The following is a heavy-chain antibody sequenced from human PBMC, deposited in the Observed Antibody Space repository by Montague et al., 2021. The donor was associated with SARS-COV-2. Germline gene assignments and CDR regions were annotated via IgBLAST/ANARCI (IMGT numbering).Heavy chain of an antibody. CDR2: IYHSGST. CDR1: GYSISSGNY. D-gene: IGHD2-2*01. V-gene: IGHV4-38-2*02. J-gene: IGHJ4*02. CDR3: SRFQDCSTTSGHFDY. Sequence: SETLSLTCTVSGYSISSGNYWGWIRQPPAKGLVWFVSIYHSGSTXYNPPLQSRVTISVDTSKNQFSLMLISVIAADTAVYYCSRFQDCSTTSGHFDYWGQGTLVTVSS.